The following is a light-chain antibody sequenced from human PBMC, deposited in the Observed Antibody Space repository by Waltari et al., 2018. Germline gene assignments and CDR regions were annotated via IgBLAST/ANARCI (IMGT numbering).Light chain of an antibody. CDR1: SSNSGRNT. J-gene: IGLJ1*01. V-gene: IGLV1-44*01. Sequence: QSVLTQPPSESVTPGQRVPLSCSGSSSNSGRNTVHCYQQPPGTAPNLLIYSNKQRPSGVPDRFSGSKSGTSASLAISGLQSEDEADYYCAAWDDSLNGYVFGTGTKVTVL. CDR2: SNK. CDR3: AAWDDSLNGYV.